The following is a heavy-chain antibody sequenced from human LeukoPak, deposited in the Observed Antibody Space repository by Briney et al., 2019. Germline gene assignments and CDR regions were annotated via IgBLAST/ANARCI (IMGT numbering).Heavy chain of an antibody. V-gene: IGHV3-53*01. CDR1: GFTVSTNY. Sequence: PGGSLRLSCAASGFTVSTNYMSWVRQAPGKGLEWVSVIYSGGTTNYADSAKGRFTISRDNSKNTVYLQMNSLRAEDTAVYYCARGGCAHYYGMDVWGQGTTVTVSS. CDR2: IYSGGTT. J-gene: IGHJ6*02. CDR3: ARGGCAHYYGMDV.